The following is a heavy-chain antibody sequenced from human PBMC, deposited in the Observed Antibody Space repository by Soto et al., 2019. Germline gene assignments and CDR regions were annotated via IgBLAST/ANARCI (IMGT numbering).Heavy chain of an antibody. CDR3: ARGGPPYSSGWYPTSMGGMDV. CDR1: GFTFSNYS. J-gene: IGHJ6*02. CDR2: ISSRSSYI. D-gene: IGHD6-19*01. Sequence: ESLRLSCAASGFTFSNYSMNWVRQAPGKGLEWVSPISSRSSYIYYADSVKGRFTTSRDNPKNSLYLQLNSLRAEDSAVYYCARGGPPYSSGWYPTSMGGMDVWGPGPTVTVSS. V-gene: IGHV3-21*01.